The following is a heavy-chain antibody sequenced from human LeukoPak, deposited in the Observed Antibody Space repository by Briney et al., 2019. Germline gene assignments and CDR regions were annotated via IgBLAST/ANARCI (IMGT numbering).Heavy chain of an antibody. Sequence: PGRSLRLSCAASGFTFSSYGMHWVRQAPGKGLEWVAVISYDGSNKYYADSVKGRFTISGDNSKNTLYLQMSSLRAEDTAVHYCAKDLGIDYWGQGTLVTVSS. CDR2: ISYDGSNK. CDR3: AKDLGIDY. CDR1: GFTFSSYG. D-gene: IGHD7-27*01. J-gene: IGHJ4*02. V-gene: IGHV3-30*18.